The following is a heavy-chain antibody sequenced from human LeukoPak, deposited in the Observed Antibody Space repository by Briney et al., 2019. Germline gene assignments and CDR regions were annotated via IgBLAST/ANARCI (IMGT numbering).Heavy chain of an antibody. D-gene: IGHD4-17*01. CDR2: ISWNSGTI. V-gene: IGHV3-9*01. Sequence: PGGSLRLSCATSGFTFDDYSMHWVRQAPGKGLEWVSGISWNSGTIDYADSVRGRFTISRDNAKNSLYLQMNSLRAEDTALYYCAKDFDYGDYVPFDVWGQGTVVSVSS. J-gene: IGHJ3*01. CDR1: GFTFDDYS. CDR3: AKDFDYGDYVPFDV.